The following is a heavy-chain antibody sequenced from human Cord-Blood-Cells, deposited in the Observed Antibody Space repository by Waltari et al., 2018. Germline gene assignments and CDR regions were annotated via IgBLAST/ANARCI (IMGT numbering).Heavy chain of an antibody. CDR2: INPNSGGT. V-gene: IGHV1-2*06. J-gene: IGHJ3*02. D-gene: IGHD2-2*01. CDR3: ARVSGYCSSTSCYAFDI. Sequence: QVQLVQSGAEVTKPGASVKVSCTASGYTVTATYLHWVRQAPGQGLEWMGRINPNSGGTNYAQKFQGRVTMTRDTSISTAYMELSRLRSDDTAVYYCARVSGYCSSTSCYAFDIWGQGTMVTVSS. CDR1: GYTVTATY.